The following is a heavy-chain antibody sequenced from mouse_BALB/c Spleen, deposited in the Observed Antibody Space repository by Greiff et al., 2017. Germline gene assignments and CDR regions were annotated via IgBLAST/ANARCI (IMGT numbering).Heavy chain of an antibody. D-gene: IGHD2-4*01. CDR2: ISSGGSYT. CDR3: TRDLYDYDDY. CDR1: GFTFSSYT. V-gene: IGHV5-6-4*01. Sequence: EVKLVESGGGLVKPGGSLKLSCAASGFTFSSYTMSWVRQTPEKRLEWVATISSGGSYTYYPDSVKGRFTISRDNAKNTLYLQMSSLKSEDTAMYYCTRDLYDYDDYWGQGTTLTVSS. J-gene: IGHJ2*01.